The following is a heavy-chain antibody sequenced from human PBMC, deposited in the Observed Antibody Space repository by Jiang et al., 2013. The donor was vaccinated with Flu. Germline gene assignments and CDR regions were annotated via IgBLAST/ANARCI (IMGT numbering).Heavy chain of an antibody. CDR1: GGSISSYY. D-gene: IGHD2-21*02. CDR2: IYYSGST. J-gene: IGHJ2*01. V-gene: IGHV4-59*01. Sequence: LLKPSETLSLTCTVSGGSISSYYWSWIRQPPGKGLEWIGYIYYSGSTNYNPSLKSRVTISVDTSKNQFSLKLSSVTAADTAVYYCARRCDCHLDWYFDLWGRGTLVTVSS. CDR3: ARRCDCHLDWYFDL.